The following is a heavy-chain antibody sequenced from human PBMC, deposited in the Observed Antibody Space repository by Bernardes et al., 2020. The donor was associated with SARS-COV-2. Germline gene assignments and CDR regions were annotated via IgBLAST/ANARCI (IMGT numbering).Heavy chain of an antibody. V-gene: IGHV3-23*01. CDR1: GFTFSSYA. J-gene: IGHJ4*02. CDR2: ISCSGGIR. CDR3: AKDPHLMTPPEY. Sequence: GGSLRLSCAASGFTFSSYAMSWVRQAPGKGLEWVSAISCSGGIRYYADSVKGRFTISRDNSKNTLYLQMNSLRAEDTAEYSCAKDPHLMTPPEYWGRGTLVTVSS.